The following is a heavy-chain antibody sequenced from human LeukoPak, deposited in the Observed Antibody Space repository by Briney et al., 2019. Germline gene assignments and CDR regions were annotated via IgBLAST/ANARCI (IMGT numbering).Heavy chain of an antibody. Sequence: GGSLRLSCAASGFTVSSNYMSWVRQAPGEGLEWVAFIRYSGSDNYADSVKGRFTISRANSKTAPYFHMDGPKGEETAGYYFAKDTRWWESHYYFDNWGQGIQVTVSS. D-gene: IGHD1-26*01. CDR3: AKDTRWWESHYYFDN. CDR2: IRYSGSD. J-gene: IGHJ4*02. CDR1: GFTVSSNY. V-gene: IGHV3-30*02.